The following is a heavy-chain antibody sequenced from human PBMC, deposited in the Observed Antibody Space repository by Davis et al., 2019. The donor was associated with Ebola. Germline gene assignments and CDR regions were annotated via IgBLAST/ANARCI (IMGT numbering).Heavy chain of an antibody. J-gene: IGHJ4*02. CDR1: GFTFSSYG. D-gene: IGHD2-2*01. V-gene: IGHV3-30*18. CDR2: ISYDGSNK. Sequence: PGGSLRLSCAASGFTFSSYGMHWVRQAPGKGLEWVAVISYDGSNKYYADSVKGRFTISRDNSKNTLYLQMNSLRAEDTAVYYCAKDRSSSWPFDYWGQGTLVTVSS. CDR3: AKDRSSSWPFDY.